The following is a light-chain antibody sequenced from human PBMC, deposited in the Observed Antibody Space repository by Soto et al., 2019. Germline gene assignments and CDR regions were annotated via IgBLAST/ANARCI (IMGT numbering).Light chain of an antibody. CDR1: HNINNW. J-gene: IGKJ2*01. CDR3: QRYDGY. Sequence: DTQMTQSPSTLSASVGDTVTITCRARHNINNWLAWYQQKPEKVPKLLIYCASTLEDGVPSRISGSRSGTEFTLTVNSLQPDDLATYYCQRYDGYFGRGTKLEIK. CDR2: CAS. V-gene: IGKV1-5*01.